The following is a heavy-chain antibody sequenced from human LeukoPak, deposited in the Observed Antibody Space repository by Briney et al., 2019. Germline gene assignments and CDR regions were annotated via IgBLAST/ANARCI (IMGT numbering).Heavy chain of an antibody. CDR1: GGSISSYY. J-gene: IGHJ3*02. D-gene: IGHD6-19*01. CDR3: ARIEQWLVEGAFDI. V-gene: IGHV4-4*07. CDR2: IYTSGST. Sequence: PPETLSLTCTVSGGSISSYYWSWIRQPAGKGLEWIGRIYTSGSTNYNPSLKSRVTISVDTSKNQFSLKLSSVTAADTAVYYCARIEQWLVEGAFDIWGQGTMVTVSS.